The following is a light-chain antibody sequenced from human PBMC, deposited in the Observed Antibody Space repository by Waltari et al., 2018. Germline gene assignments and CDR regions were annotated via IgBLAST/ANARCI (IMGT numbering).Light chain of an antibody. CDR3: QQGYRTPLT. CDR1: QSVSNY. CDR2: SAS. Sequence: DIQMTQSPSSLSASVGDRVTITCRASQSVSNYLNWYQQRPGKAPKLLIYSASTLQSGVPSRFGGSGSGTDFPITISSLQPEDFATYYCQQGYRTPLTFGGGTKVDIK. J-gene: IGKJ4*01. V-gene: IGKV1-39*01.